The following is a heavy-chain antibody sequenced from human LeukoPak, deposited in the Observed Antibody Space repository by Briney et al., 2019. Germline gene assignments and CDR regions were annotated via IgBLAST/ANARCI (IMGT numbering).Heavy chain of an antibody. Sequence: SETLSLTCTVSGGSISSYYWSWIRQPPGKGLEWIGYIYYSGSTNYNPSLKSRVTISVDTSKYQFSLKLSSVTAADTAVYYCARGSEYYYDSSNFDYWGQGTLVTVSS. D-gene: IGHD3-22*01. CDR3: ARGSEYYYDSSNFDY. J-gene: IGHJ4*02. V-gene: IGHV4-59*01. CDR1: GGSISSYY. CDR2: IYYSGST.